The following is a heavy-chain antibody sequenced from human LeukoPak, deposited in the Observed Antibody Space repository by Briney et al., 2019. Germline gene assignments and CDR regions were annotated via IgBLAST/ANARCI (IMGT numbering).Heavy chain of an antibody. CDR3: AKLPAGAVVVITFNY. CDR1: GFTFSSYA. CDR2: ISGSGGST. J-gene: IGHJ4*02. V-gene: IGHV3-23*01. D-gene: IGHD3-22*01. Sequence: GGSLRLSCAASGFTFSSYAMSRVRQAPGKGLEWVSAISGSGGSTYYADSVKGRFTISRDNSKNTLYLQMNSLRAEDTAVYYCAKLPAGAVVVITFNYWGQGTLVTVSS.